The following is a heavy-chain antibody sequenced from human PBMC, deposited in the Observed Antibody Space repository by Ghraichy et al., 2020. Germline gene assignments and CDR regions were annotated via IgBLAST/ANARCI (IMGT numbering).Heavy chain of an antibody. CDR2: IYWNDDK. J-gene: IGHJ4*02. V-gene: IGHV2-5*01. D-gene: IGHD6-19*01. Sequence: SGPTLVKPTQTLTLTCTFSGFSLSTSGVGVGWIRQPPGKALEWLALIYWNDDKRYSPSLKSRLTITKDTSKNQVVLTMTNMDPVDTATYYCAHSRPSGWPSVFDYWGQGTLVTVSS. CDR3: AHSRPSGWPSVFDY. CDR1: GFSLSTSGVG.